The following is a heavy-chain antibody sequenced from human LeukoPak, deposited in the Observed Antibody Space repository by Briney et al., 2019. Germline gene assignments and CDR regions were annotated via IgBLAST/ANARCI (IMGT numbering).Heavy chain of an antibody. J-gene: IGHJ4*02. CDR2: ISSSGSTI. V-gene: IGHV3-48*03. CDR1: GFTFSSYE. D-gene: IGHD3-3*01. CDR3: ARGSLLEWLLYFDY. Sequence: GGSLRLSCAASGFTFSSYEMNWVRQAPGKGLEWVSYISSSGSTIYYADSVKGRFTISRDNAKNSLYLQMNSLRAEDTAVYYCARGSLLEWLLYFDYWGQGTLVTVSS.